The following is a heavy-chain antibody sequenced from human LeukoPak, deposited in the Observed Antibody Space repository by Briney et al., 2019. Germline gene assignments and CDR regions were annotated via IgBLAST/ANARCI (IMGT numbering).Heavy chain of an antibody. CDR2: IIPIFGTA. J-gene: IGHJ3*02. Sequence: ASVKVSCKASGGTFSSYAISWVRQAPGQGLEWMGGIIPIFGTANYAQKFQGRVTITADKSTSTAYMELSSLRSEDTAVYYCARERYYGSGSYYTAFDIWGQGTMVTVSS. D-gene: IGHD3-10*01. CDR1: GGTFSSYA. CDR3: ARERYYGSGSYYTAFDI. V-gene: IGHV1-69*06.